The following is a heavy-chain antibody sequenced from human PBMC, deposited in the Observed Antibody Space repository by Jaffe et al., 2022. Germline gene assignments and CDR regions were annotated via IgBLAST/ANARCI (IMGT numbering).Heavy chain of an antibody. CDR1: GFTFDDYA. Sequence: EVQLVESGGGLVQPGRSLRLSCAASGFTFDDYAMHWVRQAPGKGLEWVSGISWNSGSIGYADSVKGRFTISRDNAKNSLYLQMNSLRAEDTALYYCANLGGGGWYGGYWGQGTLVTVSS. D-gene: IGHD6-19*01. V-gene: IGHV3-9*01. J-gene: IGHJ4*02. CDR3: ANLGGGGWYGGY. CDR2: ISWNSGSI.